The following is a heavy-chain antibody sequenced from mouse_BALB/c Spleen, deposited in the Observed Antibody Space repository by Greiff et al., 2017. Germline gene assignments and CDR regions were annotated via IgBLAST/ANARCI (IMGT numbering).Heavy chain of an antibody. CDR1: GFTFSSYA. D-gene: IGHD2-4*01. J-gene: IGHJ3*01. V-gene: IGHV5-9-4*01. CDR2: ISSGGSYT. CDR3: ARDPSYDYDEGPGLDY. Sequence: EVQLVESGGGLVKPGGSLKLSCAASGFTFSSYAMSWVRQSPEKRLEWVAEISSGGSYTYYPDTVTGRFTIARDNAKNTLYLEMSSLRSEDTALYYCARDPSYDYDEGPGLDYWGQGTLVTVSA.